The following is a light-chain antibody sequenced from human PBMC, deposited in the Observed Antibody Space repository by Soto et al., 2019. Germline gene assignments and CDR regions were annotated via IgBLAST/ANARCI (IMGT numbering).Light chain of an antibody. CDR2: DTS. J-gene: IGKJ1*01. V-gene: IGKV3-20*01. CDR1: QSVNSGY. CDR3: QQYGSSPRT. Sequence: EIVLTQSPGTLSLSPGERATLSCRASQSVNSGYLAWYQHTPGQAPRLLIYDTSTRATGIPDRFSGSGSGTDSTLTISRLEPEDFAVFYCQQYGSSPRTFGQGTKVEIK.